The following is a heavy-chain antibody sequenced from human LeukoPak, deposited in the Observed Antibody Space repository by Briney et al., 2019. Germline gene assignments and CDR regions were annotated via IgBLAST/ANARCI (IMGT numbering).Heavy chain of an antibody. D-gene: IGHD6-19*01. V-gene: IGHV5-51*01. J-gene: IGHJ4*02. CDR2: IYPGDSAT. Sequence: VESLKIYCKGSGYSFTSYWIGWVRQMPGKGLEWMGIIYPGDSATRYRPSFLGQVSLSADKSISTAYLQWSSLKASDTAMYYCARRAYISGWYVGYWGQGTLVTVYS. CDR1: GYSFTSYW. CDR3: ARRAYISGWYVGY.